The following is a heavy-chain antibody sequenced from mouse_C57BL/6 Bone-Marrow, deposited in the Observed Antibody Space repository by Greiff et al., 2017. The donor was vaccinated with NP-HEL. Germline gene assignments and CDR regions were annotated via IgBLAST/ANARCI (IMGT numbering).Heavy chain of an antibody. CDR2: IDPENGDT. V-gene: IGHV14-4*01. CDR3: TTRFPFDY. J-gene: IGHJ2*01. CDR1: GFNIKDDY. Sequence: EVQGVESGAELVRPGASVKLSCTASGFNIKDDYMHWVKQRPEQGLEWIGWIDPENGDTEYASKFQGKATITADTSSNTAYLQLSSLTSEDTAVYYCTTRFPFDYWGQGTTLTVSS.